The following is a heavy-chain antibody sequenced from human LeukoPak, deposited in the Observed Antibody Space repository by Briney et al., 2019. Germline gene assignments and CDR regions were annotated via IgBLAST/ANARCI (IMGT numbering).Heavy chain of an antibody. V-gene: IGHV4-59*01. D-gene: IGHD6-19*01. J-gene: IGHJ4*02. CDR1: GGSISGYY. Sequence: PSKTLSLTCTVSGGSISGYYWSWIRQPPGKGLEWIGYMFYSGSSNYNPSLGSRVTISVDTSKNQISLKLSSVTAADTAVYYCARFNRNSSGWIDYWGQGTLVTVSS. CDR2: MFYSGSS. CDR3: ARFNRNSSGWIDY.